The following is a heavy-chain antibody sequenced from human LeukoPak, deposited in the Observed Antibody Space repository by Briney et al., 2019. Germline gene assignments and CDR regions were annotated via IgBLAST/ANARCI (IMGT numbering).Heavy chain of an antibody. J-gene: IGHJ3*01. Sequence: PGGSLRLSCAASGFTFSSYGMSWVRQAPGKGLEWVSAISGSGSSTYYADSVKGRFTISRDNSKNTLYLQMNSLRAEDTAVYYCAKVHSAGRQWLEHTVYDAFDLWGQGTMVTVFS. CDR2: ISGSGSST. V-gene: IGHV3-23*01. CDR1: GFTFSSYG. D-gene: IGHD6-19*01. CDR3: AKVHSAGRQWLEHTVYDAFDL.